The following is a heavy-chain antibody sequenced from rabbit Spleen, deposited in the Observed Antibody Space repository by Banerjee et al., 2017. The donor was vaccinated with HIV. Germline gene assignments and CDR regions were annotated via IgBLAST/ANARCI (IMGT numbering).Heavy chain of an antibody. V-gene: IGHV1S47*01. Sequence: QEQLLESGGGLVQPGGSLKLSCKASGFDFSSYGLSWVRRAPGKGLEWIGYIDLVFGSTYYASWVNGRFTISSHNAQNTLYLQLNSLTVADTATYFCVRGASSSGYYNLWVPGTLVTVS. D-gene: IGHD1-1*01. J-gene: IGHJ4*01. CDR2: IDLVFGST. CDR3: VRGASSSGYYNL. CDR1: GFDFSSYG.